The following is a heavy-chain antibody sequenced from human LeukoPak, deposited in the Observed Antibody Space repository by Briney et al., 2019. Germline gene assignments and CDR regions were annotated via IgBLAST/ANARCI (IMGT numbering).Heavy chain of an antibody. V-gene: IGHV3-15*05. D-gene: IGHD4-17*01. CDR1: GVTFSTAW. Sequence: GGSLRLSCAASGVTFSTAWMSWVRQAPGRGLEWVGRIKSKSAGGTTEYAASVKGRFTVSREDSKNTVYLQMDSLITEDTAMYYCTTEYYGDYHYWGQGTLATVSS. J-gene: IGHJ4*02. CDR3: TTEYYGDYHY. CDR2: IKSKSAGGTT.